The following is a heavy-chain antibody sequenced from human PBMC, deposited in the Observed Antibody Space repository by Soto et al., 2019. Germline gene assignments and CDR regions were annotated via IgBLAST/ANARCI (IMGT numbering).Heavy chain of an antibody. Sequence: GGSLRLSCAASGFTFSSYAMHWVRQAPGKGLEWVAVISYDGSNKYYADSVKGRFTISRDNSKNTLYLQMNSLRAEDTAVYYCARRDSSIAALRAPGYYYYGMDVWGQGTTVTVSS. J-gene: IGHJ6*02. CDR3: ARRDSSIAALRAPGYYYYGMDV. CDR1: GFTFSSYA. CDR2: ISYDGSNK. V-gene: IGHV3-30-3*01. D-gene: IGHD6-6*01.